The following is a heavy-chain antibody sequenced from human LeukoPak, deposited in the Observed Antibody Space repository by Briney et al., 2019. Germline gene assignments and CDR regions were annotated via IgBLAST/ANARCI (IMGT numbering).Heavy chain of an antibody. V-gene: IGHV4-30-4*08. Sequence: PSQXLSLTCTVSGGSISSGDYYWRWIRQPPGKGLEWIGYIYYSGSTYYNPSLKSRVTISVDTSKNQFSLKLSSVTAADTAVYYCAREGYDILTGYIFDYWGQGTLVTVSS. CDR2: IYYSGST. J-gene: IGHJ4*02. CDR1: GGSISSGDYY. D-gene: IGHD3-9*01. CDR3: AREGYDILTGYIFDY.